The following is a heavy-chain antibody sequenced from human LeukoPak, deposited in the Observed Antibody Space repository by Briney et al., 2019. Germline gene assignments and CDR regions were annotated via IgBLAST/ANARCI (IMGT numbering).Heavy chain of an antibody. CDR1: GGSISSSSYY. V-gene: IGHV4-39*07. D-gene: IGHD3-16*01. CDR2: IYYSGSA. Sequence: PSETLSLTCTVSGGSISSSSYYWGWIRQPPGKGLEWIGSIYYSGSAYYNPSLKSRVTISLDRSKNQFSLKLSSVTAADTAVYYCARTLGGLYNWFDPWGQGTLVTVSS. CDR3: ARTLGGLYNWFDP. J-gene: IGHJ5*02.